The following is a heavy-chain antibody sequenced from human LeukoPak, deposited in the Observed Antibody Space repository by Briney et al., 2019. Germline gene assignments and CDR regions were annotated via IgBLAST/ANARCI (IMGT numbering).Heavy chain of an antibody. CDR2: IYYSGST. CDR3: ARVPRKYYYYYMDV. Sequence: SETLSLTCTVSGGSISSSSYYWGWIRQPPGKGLEWIGSIYYSGSTYYNPSLKSRVTISVDTSKNQFSLKLSSVTAADTAVCYCARVPRKYYYYYMDVWGKGTTVTVSS. D-gene: IGHD1-14*01. V-gene: IGHV4-39*07. CDR1: GGSISSSSYY. J-gene: IGHJ6*03.